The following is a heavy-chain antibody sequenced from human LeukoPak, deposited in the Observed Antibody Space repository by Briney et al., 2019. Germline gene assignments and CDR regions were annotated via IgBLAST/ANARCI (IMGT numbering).Heavy chain of an antibody. CDR1: GGAISSSNYY. CDR3: ARYSGSHYAFDI. CDR2: IYYSGDT. J-gene: IGHJ3*02. Sequence: SETLSLTCTVSGGAISSSNYYWGWIRQAPGKGLEWMGNIYYSGDTFYNPSLKSRVTISVDTSENQFSLKLSSVTAADTAVYYCARYSGSHYAFDIWGQGTMVTVSS. D-gene: IGHD1-26*01. V-gene: IGHV4-39*01.